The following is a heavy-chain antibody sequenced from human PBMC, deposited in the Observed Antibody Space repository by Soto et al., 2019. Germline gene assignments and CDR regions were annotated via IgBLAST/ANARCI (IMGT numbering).Heavy chain of an antibody. CDR2: IVVGSGNT. D-gene: IGHD2-15*01. CDR3: AAGDCSGGSCYYYYYYMDV. V-gene: IGHV1-58*02. Sequence: SVKVSCKASGFTFTSSAMQWVRQARGQRLEWIGWIVVGSGNTNYAQKFQERVTITRDMSTSTAYMELSSLRSEDMAVYYCAAGDCSGGSCYYYYYYMDVWGKGTTVTVSS. CDR1: GFTFTSSA. J-gene: IGHJ6*03.